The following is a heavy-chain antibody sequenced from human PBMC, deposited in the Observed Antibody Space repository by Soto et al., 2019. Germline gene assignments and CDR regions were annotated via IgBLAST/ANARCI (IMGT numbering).Heavy chain of an antibody. CDR3: ARSPDSSGYYPRWYYYGMDV. CDR2: IYHSGST. V-gene: IGHV4-4*02. CDR1: GGSISSSNL. J-gene: IGHJ6*02. D-gene: IGHD3-22*01. Sequence: SETLSLTCAVSGGSISSSNLWSWVRQPPGKGLEWIGEIYHSGSTNYNPSLKSRVTISVDKSKNQFSLKLSSVAAADTAVYYCARSPDSSGYYPRWYYYGMDVWGQGTTVTVSS.